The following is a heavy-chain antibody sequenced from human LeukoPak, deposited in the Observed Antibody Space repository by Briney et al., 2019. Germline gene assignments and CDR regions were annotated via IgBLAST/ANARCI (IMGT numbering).Heavy chain of an antibody. CDR1: GGSFSGYY. V-gene: IGHV4-34*01. CDR2: INHSGST. CDR3: ARRPWGTIFGVVIAYFDY. J-gene: IGHJ4*02. D-gene: IGHD3-3*01. Sequence: PSETLSLTCAVYGGSFSGYYWSWIRQPPGKGLEWIGEINHSGSTNYNPSLKSRVTISVDTSKNQFSLKLSSVTAADTAVYYCARRPWGTIFGVVIAYFDYWGQGTLVTVSS.